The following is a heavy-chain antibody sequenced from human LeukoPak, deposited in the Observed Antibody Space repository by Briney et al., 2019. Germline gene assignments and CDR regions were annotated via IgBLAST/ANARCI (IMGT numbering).Heavy chain of an antibody. CDR3: ARRSSSGWYVRRGDYYFDY. J-gene: IGHJ4*02. CDR2: IYYSGST. Sequence: SETLSLTCTVSGGSISGTYYWSWIRQPPGKGLEWIGSIYYSGSTYYNPSLKSRVTISVDTSKNQFSLKLSSVTAADTAVYYCARRSSSGWYVRRGDYYFDYWGQGTLVTVSS. CDR1: GGSISGTYY. V-gene: IGHV4-39*01. D-gene: IGHD6-19*01.